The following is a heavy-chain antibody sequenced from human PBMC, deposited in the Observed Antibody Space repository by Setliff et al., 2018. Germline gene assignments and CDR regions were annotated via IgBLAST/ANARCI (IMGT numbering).Heavy chain of an antibody. CDR1: GFPLSSYD. CDR3: ARTCSGSGCYAGLES. Sequence: PGGSLRLSCAASGFPLSSYDMHWVRQAPGKGLEWVALISYNGVAKNYADSVKGRFTISRDNSKNTLYLQMNSLRPEDTAVYYCARTCSGSGCYAGLESWGQGTPVTVSS. D-gene: IGHD2-15*01. V-gene: IGHV3-30*04. J-gene: IGHJ4*02. CDR2: ISYNGVAK.